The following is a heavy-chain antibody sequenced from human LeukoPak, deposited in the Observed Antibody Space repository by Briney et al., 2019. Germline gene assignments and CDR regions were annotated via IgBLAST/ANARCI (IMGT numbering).Heavy chain of an antibody. CDR3: ARGVVTAIVDYFDY. CDR1: GGSLSSGGYS. V-gene: IGHV4-30-2*01. CDR2: IYHSGST. D-gene: IGHD2-21*02. Sequence: PSETLSLTCAVSGGSLSSGGYSWSWIRQPPGTGREWLGYIYHSGSTYYNPSLKSRVTISVDRSKNQFSLKLTSVTAADTAVYYCARGVVTAIVDYFDYWGQGTLVTVSS. J-gene: IGHJ4*02.